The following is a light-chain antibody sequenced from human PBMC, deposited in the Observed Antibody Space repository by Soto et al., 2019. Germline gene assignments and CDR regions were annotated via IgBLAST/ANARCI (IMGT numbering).Light chain of an antibody. V-gene: IGLV2-14*01. CDR2: EVS. J-gene: IGLJ1*01. Sequence: QSVLTQPASVSGSPGQSITISCTGTSSDVGSYNYVSWYQLHPGKAPKLLIYEVSNRPSGVSNRFSGSKSGDTASLTISGLQAEDEADYYCSSFTSRFTFVFGTGTKVTVL. CDR3: SSFTSRFTFV. CDR1: SSDVGSYNY.